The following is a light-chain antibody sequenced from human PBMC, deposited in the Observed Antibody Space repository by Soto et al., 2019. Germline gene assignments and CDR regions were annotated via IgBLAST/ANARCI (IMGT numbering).Light chain of an antibody. CDR3: STWDDSLSGII. V-gene: IGLV1-47*03. CDR2: RND. J-gene: IGLJ2*01. Sequence: QSVLTQPPSASGTPGQRVTISCSGSSSNIGRNYVYWYQKVPGTAPKLLVYRNDQRPDGVPDRFSGSKSGTSASLAISRLWSEDEAEYFCSTWDDSLSGIIFGGGTKLTVL. CDR1: SSNIGRNY.